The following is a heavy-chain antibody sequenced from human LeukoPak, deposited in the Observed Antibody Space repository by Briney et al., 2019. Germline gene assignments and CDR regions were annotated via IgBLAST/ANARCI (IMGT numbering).Heavy chain of an antibody. J-gene: IGHJ4*02. CDR3: ATSSGYYYAIDQ. V-gene: IGHV4-39*07. Sequence: SETLSLTCTVSGGSISSSSYYWGWIRQPPGKGLEWIGSIFYSGSTYYNPSLKSRVTISLDTSKNQFSLRLTSVTAADTAVYSCATSSGYYYAIDQWGQGTLVVVSS. CDR2: IFYSGST. D-gene: IGHD3-22*01. CDR1: GGSISSSSYY.